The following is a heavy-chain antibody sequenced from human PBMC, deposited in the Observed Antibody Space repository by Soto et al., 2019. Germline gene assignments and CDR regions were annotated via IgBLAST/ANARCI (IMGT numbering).Heavy chain of an antibody. V-gene: IGHV4-39*01. CDR1: GGSISSSNYY. CDR3: ARRSKDYGGKWDAFDI. D-gene: IGHD4-17*01. J-gene: IGHJ3*02. CDR2: IYYSGNT. Sequence: QLQLQESGPGLVKPSETLSLTCTVSGGSISSSNYYWGWIRQPPGKGLEWIGYIYYSGNTYYNTSLKSRVTISVDRSKNKFSVNLSSVTAADTAVYYCARRSKDYGGKWDAFDIWGQGTMVTVSS.